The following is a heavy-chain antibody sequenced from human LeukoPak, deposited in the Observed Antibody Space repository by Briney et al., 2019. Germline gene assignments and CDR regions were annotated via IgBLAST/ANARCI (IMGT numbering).Heavy chain of an antibody. Sequence: GGSLRLSCSASGFVFSIYTMYWVRQAPGKGPEYVSTISGSGNGGSTYYADSVKGRFTISRDDSKSILYLQMNGLRSEDTAVYYCVKDFGRIRGTPDSWGQGTLVTVSS. J-gene: IGHJ4*02. V-gene: IGHV3-64D*06. CDR1: GFVFSIYT. D-gene: IGHD1-26*01. CDR3: VKDFGRIRGTPDS. CDR2: ISGSGNGGST.